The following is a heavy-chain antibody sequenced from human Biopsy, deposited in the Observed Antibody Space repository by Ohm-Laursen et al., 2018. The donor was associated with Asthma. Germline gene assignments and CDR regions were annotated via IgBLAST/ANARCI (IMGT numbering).Heavy chain of an antibody. D-gene: IGHD6-6*01. J-gene: IGHJ4*02. CDR2: ITTDDVHK. CDR1: GFAFNRFD. V-gene: IGHV3-33*08. CDR3: ARGEDPRPVADHLDI. Sequence: SLRLSCSASGFAFNRFDMHWVRQAPGEGLEWLALITTDDVHKYNGESVRGRSSISRDNSKRTVYLHMAGLTVADTAVYFCARGEDPRPVADHLDIWGQGARVIVSS.